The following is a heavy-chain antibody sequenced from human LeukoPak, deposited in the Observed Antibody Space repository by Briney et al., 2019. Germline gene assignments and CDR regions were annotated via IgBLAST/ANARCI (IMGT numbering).Heavy chain of an antibody. J-gene: IGHJ4*02. Sequence: KPSETLSLTCAVYGGSFSGYYWSWIRQPPGKGLEWIGEINHSGSTNYNPSLKSRVTISVDTSKNQFSLKLSSVTAADTAVYYRARVGKMAVRHWGQGTLVTVSS. CDR3: ARVGKMAVRH. V-gene: IGHV4-34*01. CDR2: INHSGST. CDR1: GGSFSGYY. D-gene: IGHD5-24*01.